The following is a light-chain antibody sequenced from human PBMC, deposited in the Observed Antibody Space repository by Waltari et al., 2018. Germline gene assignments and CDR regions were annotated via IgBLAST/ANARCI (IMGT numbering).Light chain of an antibody. J-gene: IGLJ1*01. CDR1: GSDLGSYNR. V-gene: IGLV2-18*02. Sequence: QSALTQPPSVSGSPGQSVTISCPGTGSDLGSYNRVSWYQQSPGTAPRLMIYEVNSRPSGVPDRFSGSKSGNTASLTISGLQAEDEADYYCSSYTTSTTQVFGTGTKVTVL. CDR3: SSYTTSTTQV. CDR2: EVN.